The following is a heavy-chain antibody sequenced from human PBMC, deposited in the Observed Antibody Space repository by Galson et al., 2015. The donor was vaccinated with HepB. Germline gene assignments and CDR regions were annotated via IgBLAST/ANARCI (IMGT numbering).Heavy chain of an antibody. J-gene: IGHJ4*02. Sequence: SLRLSCAASGFTFSDYYMTWIRQAPGKGLEWISYISTSGTYTNYADSVKGRFTISRDNAKTSLYLQMNSLRVEDTAVFYCARVATSDYGDHSHFDYWGQGTLVTVSS. CDR2: ISTSGTYT. CDR1: GFTFSDYY. CDR3: ARVATSDYGDHSHFDY. V-gene: IGHV3-11*06. D-gene: IGHD4-17*01.